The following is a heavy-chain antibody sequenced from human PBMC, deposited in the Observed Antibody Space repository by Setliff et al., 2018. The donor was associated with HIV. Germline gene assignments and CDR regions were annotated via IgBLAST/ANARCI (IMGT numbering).Heavy chain of an antibody. Sequence: SETLSLTCTVSGVSGGSISSHYWNWIRQPPGKGLEWIGYIYYTGTTKNNPSLKSRVTMSIDTSKNQFSLKLSSVTAADTAVYYCARDKGYYYMDVWGKGITVTVSS. CDR1: GGSISSHY. J-gene: IGHJ6*03. CDR3: ARDKGYYYMDV. V-gene: IGHV4-59*11. CDR2: IYYTGTT.